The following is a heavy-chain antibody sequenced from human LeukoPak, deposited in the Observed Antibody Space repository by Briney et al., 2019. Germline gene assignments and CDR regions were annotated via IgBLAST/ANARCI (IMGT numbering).Heavy chain of an antibody. V-gene: IGHV3-73*01. D-gene: IGHD2-8*02. J-gene: IGHJ4*02. Sequence: GGSLRLSCAASGFTFSGSAMHWVRQASGKGLEWVGRIRSKANSYATAYAASVKGRFTIPRDDLKNTAYLQMNSLKTEDTAIYYCTRLSSVGDCSEDWGQGTLVTVSS. CDR2: IRSKANSYAT. CDR3: TRLSSVGDCSED. CDR1: GFTFSGSA.